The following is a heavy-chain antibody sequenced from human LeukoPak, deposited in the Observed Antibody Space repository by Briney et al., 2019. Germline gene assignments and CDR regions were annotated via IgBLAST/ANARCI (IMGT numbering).Heavy chain of an antibody. CDR2: ISSNGGST. Sequence: PGGSLRLSCAASGFTFSSYAMHWVRQAPGKGLEYVSAISSNGGSTYYANSVKGRFTISRDNSKNTLYLQMGSLRAEDTAVYYCARGEGSFDYWGQGTLVTVSS. CDR1: GFTFSSYA. V-gene: IGHV3-64*01. D-gene: IGHD1-26*01. J-gene: IGHJ4*02. CDR3: ARGEGSFDY.